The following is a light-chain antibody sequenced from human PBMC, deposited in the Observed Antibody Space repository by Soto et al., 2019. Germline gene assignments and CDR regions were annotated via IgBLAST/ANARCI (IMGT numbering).Light chain of an antibody. CDR2: DVS. CDR3: CSYAGSYTGV. Sequence: QSALTQPRSVSGSPGQSVTISCTGTSSDVGGYNFVSWYQQHPGKAPKVIIYDVSKRPSGVPDRFSGSKSGNTASLTISGLQAEDEADYYCCSYAGSYTGVFGGGTKVTVL. CDR1: SSDVGGYNF. J-gene: IGLJ3*02. V-gene: IGLV2-11*01.